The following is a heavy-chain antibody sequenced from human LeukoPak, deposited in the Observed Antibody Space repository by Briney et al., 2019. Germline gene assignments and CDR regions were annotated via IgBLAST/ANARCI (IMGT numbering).Heavy chain of an antibody. CDR2: IKQDGSEK. V-gene: IGHV3-7*03. J-gene: IGHJ4*02. Sequence: GGSLRLSCAASGFTFSSYWMSWVRQAPGKGLEWVANIKQDGSEKYYVDSVKGRFTISRDNAKNSLYLQMNSLRAEDTAVSYCASHPTPGIAAAGTFNYWGQGTLVTVSS. CDR1: GFTFSSYW. D-gene: IGHD6-13*01. CDR3: ASHPTPGIAAAGTFNY.